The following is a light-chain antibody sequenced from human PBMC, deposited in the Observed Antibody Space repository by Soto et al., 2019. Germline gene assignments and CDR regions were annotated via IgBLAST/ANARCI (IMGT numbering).Light chain of an antibody. CDR3: LQYNGYYRT. V-gene: IGKV1-5*01. Sequence: DIQMTQSPSTLSASVGDTVTITCRASQTISGWLAWYQQRPGKAPNLLIFDASTLESGVPSRFSGRGSGTTFPLTISSLQSDDFATYYCLQYNGYYRTFGQGTKVDIK. CDR2: DAS. CDR1: QTISGW. J-gene: IGKJ1*01.